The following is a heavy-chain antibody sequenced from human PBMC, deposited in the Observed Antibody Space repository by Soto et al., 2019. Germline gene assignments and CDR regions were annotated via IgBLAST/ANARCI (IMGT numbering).Heavy chain of an antibody. D-gene: IGHD7-27*01. CDR2: IYYSGST. V-gene: IGHV4-59*08. J-gene: IGHJ3*02. Sequence: SETLSLTCTVSGGSISSYYWSWIRQPPGKGLEWIGYIYYSGSTNYNPSLKSRVTISVDTSKNQFSLKLSSVTAADTAVYYCARHFLVTGDLGAFDIWGQGTMVTVSS. CDR1: GGSISSYY. CDR3: ARHFLVTGDLGAFDI.